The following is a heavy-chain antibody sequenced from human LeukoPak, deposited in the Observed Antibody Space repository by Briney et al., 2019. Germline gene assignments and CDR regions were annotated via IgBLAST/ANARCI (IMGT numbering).Heavy chain of an antibody. D-gene: IGHD3-22*01. V-gene: IGHV4-4*07. CDR3: ARDWLPDGYQGYNWFDP. Sequence: PSETLSLTCTVSGGSISSYYWSWIRQPAGKGLEWIGRIYTSGSTNYNPSLKSRVTMSVDTSKNQFSLKLSSVTAADTAVYYCARDWLPDGYQGYNWFDPWGQGTLVTVSS. CDR1: GGSISSYY. CDR2: IYTSGST. J-gene: IGHJ5*02.